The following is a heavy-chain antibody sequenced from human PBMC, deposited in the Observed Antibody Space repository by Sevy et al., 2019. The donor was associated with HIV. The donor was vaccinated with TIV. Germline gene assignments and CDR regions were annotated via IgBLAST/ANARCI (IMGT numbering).Heavy chain of an antibody. V-gene: IGHV3-30-3*01. CDR1: GFTFSSYS. D-gene: IGHD1-1*01. Sequence: GGSLRLSCATSGFTFSSYSMHWVRQAPGKGLEWVATISYDGINKHYADSVKGRFTISRDNFKNSLSLQINSLRAEDTTVYFCALERLSSDVAEYFQNWGQGTLVTVFS. CDR2: ISYDGINK. CDR3: ALERLSSDVAEYFQN. J-gene: IGHJ1*01.